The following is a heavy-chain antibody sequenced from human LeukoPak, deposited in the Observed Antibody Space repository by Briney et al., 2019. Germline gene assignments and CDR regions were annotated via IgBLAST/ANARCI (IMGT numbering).Heavy chain of an antibody. CDR1: NYIFETEG. Sequence: ASVKVSCKASNYIFETEGFSWVRQAPGQGLEWMGWTGGYNGDTKYAQKFQGRVTMTTDTSTNTAYTELQSLRLDDTALYFCAIRSGGDWTHYFDFWGQGTLVTVSS. V-gene: IGHV1-18*01. J-gene: IGHJ4*02. D-gene: IGHD2-21*01. CDR2: TGGYNGDT. CDR3: AIRSGGDWTHYFDF.